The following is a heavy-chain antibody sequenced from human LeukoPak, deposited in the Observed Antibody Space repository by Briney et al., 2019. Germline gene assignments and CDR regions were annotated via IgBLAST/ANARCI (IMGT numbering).Heavy chain of an antibody. D-gene: IGHD6-13*01. CDR1: GGSITSYY. V-gene: IGHV4-34*01. CDR3: ASSIAAAGTSSRASWFDP. J-gene: IGHJ5*02. CDR2: INHSGST. Sequence: SETLSLTCTVSGGSITSYYWSWIRQPPGKGLEWIGEINHSGSTNYNPSLKSRVTISVDTSKNQFSLKLSSVTAADTAVYYCASSIAAAGTSSRASWFDPWGQGTLVTVSS.